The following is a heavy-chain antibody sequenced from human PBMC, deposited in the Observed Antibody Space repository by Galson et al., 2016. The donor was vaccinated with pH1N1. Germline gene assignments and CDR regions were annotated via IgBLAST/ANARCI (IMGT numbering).Heavy chain of an antibody. CDR3: VRSTGYNKVNGPFDV. CDR1: GGPLSSYA. Sequence: SVKVSCKASGGPLSSYATGWVRRAPGQGPEWMGGIMPIFSTTKYEQKFQGRVAITADEMSGSAYMELSGLTSMDTAVYYCVRSTGYNKVNGPFDVWGQGTLVIVSS. D-gene: IGHD1-14*01. J-gene: IGHJ3*01. V-gene: IGHV1-69*13. CDR2: IMPIFSTT.